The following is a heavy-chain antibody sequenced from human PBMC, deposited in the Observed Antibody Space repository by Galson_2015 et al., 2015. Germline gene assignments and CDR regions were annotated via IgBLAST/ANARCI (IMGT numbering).Heavy chain of an antibody. CDR2: TFHRYKWFS. J-gene: IGHJ3*02. Sequence: CAISGDSVSSNTLAWSWIRQSPSTGLEWLGRTFHRYKWFSDYAGSVKRRIIIKADTYKNQLSLQLKSVTPADTAVYYCAAEKTDIVATIGGFDIWGQGTMVTVSS. V-gene: IGHV6-1*01. CDR1: GDSVSSNTLA. CDR3: AAEKTDIVATIGGFDI. D-gene: IGHD5-12*01.